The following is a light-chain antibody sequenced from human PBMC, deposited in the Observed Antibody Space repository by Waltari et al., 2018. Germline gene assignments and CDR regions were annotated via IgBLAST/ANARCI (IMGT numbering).Light chain of an antibody. Sequence: VILTQSPATLSLSPGERATLSCRASQSVSSYLAWYQQKPGQAPRLLIYGASSRATGIPDRFRCSGSGTEFTLTISSLEPEDFAVYYCQKYSSSPFTFGPGTKLHIK. CDR2: GAS. J-gene: IGKJ3*01. CDR3: QKYSSSPFT. V-gene: IGKV3-20*01. CDR1: QSVSSY.